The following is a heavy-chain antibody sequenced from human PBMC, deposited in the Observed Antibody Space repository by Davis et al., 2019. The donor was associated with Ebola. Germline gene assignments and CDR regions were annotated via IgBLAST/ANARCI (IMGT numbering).Heavy chain of an antibody. V-gene: IGHV4-61*01. CDR3: ATAVRDGYYLGN. J-gene: IGHJ4*02. D-gene: IGHD5-24*01. Sequence: MPSETLSLTCTVSGGSVSSGSYYWSWIRQPPGKGLEWIGYIYYSGSTNYNPSLKSRVTISVDTSKNQFSLKLSSVTAADTAVYYCATAVRDGYYLGNWGQGTLVTVSS. CDR1: GGSVSSGSYY. CDR2: IYYSGST.